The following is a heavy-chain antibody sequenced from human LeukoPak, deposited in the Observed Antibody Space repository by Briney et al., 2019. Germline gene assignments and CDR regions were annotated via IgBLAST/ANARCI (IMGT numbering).Heavy chain of an antibody. CDR2: ISGSGGST. CDR1: GFSVSTNY. CDR3: ARASAGDSSGYYYISNYFDY. J-gene: IGHJ4*02. Sequence: GGSLRLSCAASGFSVSTNYVSWVRQAPGKGLEWVSAISGSGGSTYYADSVKGRFTISRDNSKNTLYLQMNSLRAEDTAVYYCARASAGDSSGYYYISNYFDYWGQGTLVTVSS. D-gene: IGHD3-22*01. V-gene: IGHV3-23*01.